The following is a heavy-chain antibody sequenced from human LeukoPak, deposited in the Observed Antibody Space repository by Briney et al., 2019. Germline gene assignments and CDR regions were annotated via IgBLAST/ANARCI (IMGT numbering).Heavy chain of an antibody. D-gene: IGHD6-13*01. CDR2: FDPEDGET. Sequence: ASVKVSCKVSGYTLTELSMHWVRQAPGKGLEWMGGFDPEDGETIYAQKLQGRVTMTEDTSTDTAYMELSSLRSEDTAVYYCATGSSSWYEQWLGNYFDYWGQGTLVTVSS. V-gene: IGHV1-24*01. CDR1: GYTLTELS. CDR3: ATGSSSWYEQWLGNYFDY. J-gene: IGHJ4*02.